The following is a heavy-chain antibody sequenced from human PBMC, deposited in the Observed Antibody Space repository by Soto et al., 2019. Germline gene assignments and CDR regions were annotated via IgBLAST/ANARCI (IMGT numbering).Heavy chain of an antibody. CDR3: ARGTVVVPAAIGGYYYYGMDV. CDR1: GYSFTSYW. CDR2: IDPSDSYT. D-gene: IGHD2-2*02. J-gene: IGHJ6*02. V-gene: IGHV5-10-1*01. Sequence: GESLKISCKGSGYSFTSYWISWVRQMPGKGLEWMGRIDPSDSYTNYSPSFQGHVTISADKSISTAYLQWSSPKASDTAMYYCARGTVVVPAAIGGYYYYGMDVWGQGTTVTVSS.